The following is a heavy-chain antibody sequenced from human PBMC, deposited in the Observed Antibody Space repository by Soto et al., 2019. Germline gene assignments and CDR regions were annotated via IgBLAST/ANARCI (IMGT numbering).Heavy chain of an antibody. V-gene: IGHV1-18*04. J-gene: IGHJ6*02. Sequence: ASVKVSCKASGYTFTSYGISWVRQAPGQGLEWMGWISAYNGNTNYAQKLQGRVTMTTDTSTSTAYMELRSLRSDDTAVYYCARDRAADIVVVPAALNYYYYGMDVWGQGTTVTVSS. CDR3: ARDRAADIVVVPAALNYYYYGMDV. D-gene: IGHD2-2*01. CDR1: GYTFTSYG. CDR2: ISAYNGNT.